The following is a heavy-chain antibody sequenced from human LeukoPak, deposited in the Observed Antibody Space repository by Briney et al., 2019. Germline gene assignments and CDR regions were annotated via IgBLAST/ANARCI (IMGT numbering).Heavy chain of an antibody. CDR3: AKGYSEYTSSWFDY. V-gene: IGHV3-23*01. D-gene: IGHD6-13*01. Sequence: PGGSLRLSCAASGFTFSRIAMSRVRQAPGKGLEWVSGISGSGGRDSTYYADSVKGRFTISRDKSKNTVYLEMNSLRAEDTAVYYCAKGYSEYTSSWFDYWGQGTLVTVSS. J-gene: IGHJ4*02. CDR2: ISGSGGRDST. CDR1: GFTFSRIA.